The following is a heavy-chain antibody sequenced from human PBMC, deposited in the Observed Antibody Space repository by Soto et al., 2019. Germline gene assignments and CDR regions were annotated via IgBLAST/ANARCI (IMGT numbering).Heavy chain of an antibody. CDR1: GFTFTSSA. Sequence: SVKVSCKASGFTFTSSAVQWVRQARGQRLEWIGWIAVGSGNTNYAQKFQGRVTITADESTSTAYMELSSLRSDDTAVYYCARVTQYYYGSGRPISYWGQGTLVTVSS. D-gene: IGHD3-10*01. CDR2: IAVGSGNT. J-gene: IGHJ4*02. CDR3: ARVTQYYYGSGRPISY. V-gene: IGHV1-58*01.